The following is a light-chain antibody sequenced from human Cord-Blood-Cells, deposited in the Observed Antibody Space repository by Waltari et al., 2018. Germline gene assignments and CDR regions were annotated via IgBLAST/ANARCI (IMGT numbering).Light chain of an antibody. CDR3: SSYTSSSTV. V-gene: IGLV2-14*01. Sequence: QSALPQPASVSASPGQSLTISCTGTSTDVGGQNSVSWYQQHPGKAPKLMIYDVSKRTSGVSNRFSGSKSGNTASLTISGLQAEDEADYYCSSYTSSSTVFGGGTKLTVL. J-gene: IGLJ2*01. CDR2: DVS. CDR1: STDVGGQNS.